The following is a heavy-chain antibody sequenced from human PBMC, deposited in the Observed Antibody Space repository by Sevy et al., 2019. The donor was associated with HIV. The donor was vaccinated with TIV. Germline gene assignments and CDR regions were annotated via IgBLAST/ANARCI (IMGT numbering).Heavy chain of an antibody. V-gene: IGHV3-49*03. J-gene: IGHJ4*02. CDR3: TRGLATADTPEYYFDY. CDR1: GFTFDDYA. D-gene: IGHD5-12*01. CDR2: ITRNSYEAYGGTT. Sequence: GGSLRLSCTTSGFTFDDYAMSWFRQAPGKGLEWVAFITRNSYEAYGGTTDYAASVKGRFIISRDDSKSTAHLQMNSLKTEDTAVYYCTRGLATADTPEYYFDYWGQGTLVTVSS.